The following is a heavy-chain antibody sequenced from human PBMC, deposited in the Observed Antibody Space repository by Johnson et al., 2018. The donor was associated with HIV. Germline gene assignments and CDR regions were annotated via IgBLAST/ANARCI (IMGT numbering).Heavy chain of an antibody. CDR2: IKKDGSGK. CDR1: GFTFSSYW. CDR3: ASDPVPAAIRAFDI. Sequence: VQLVESGGGLVQPGGSLRLSCAASGFTFSSYWMSWVRQAPGKGLEWVANIKKDGSGKYYGDSVKGRFTISRDNAKNSLYLQMNSLRAEDTAVYYCASDPVPAAIRAFDIWGQGTMVTVSS. V-gene: IGHV3-7*01. D-gene: IGHD2-2*01. J-gene: IGHJ3*02.